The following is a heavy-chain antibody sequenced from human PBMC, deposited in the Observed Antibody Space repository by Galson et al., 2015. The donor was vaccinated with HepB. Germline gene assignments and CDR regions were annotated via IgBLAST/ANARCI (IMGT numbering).Heavy chain of an antibody. Sequence: SLRLSCAASGFTFSSYGMHWVRQAPGKGLEWVAVISYDGSNKYYADSVKGRFTISRDNSKNTLYLQMNSLRAEDTAVYYCAKDLGYCSGGSCNGNYWGQGTLVTVSS. J-gene: IGHJ4*02. CDR1: GFTFSSYG. CDR2: ISYDGSNK. V-gene: IGHV3-30*18. D-gene: IGHD2-15*01. CDR3: AKDLGYCSGGSCNGNY.